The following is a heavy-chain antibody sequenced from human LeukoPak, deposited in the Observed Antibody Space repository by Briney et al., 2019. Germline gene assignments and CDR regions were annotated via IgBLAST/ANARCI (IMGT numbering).Heavy chain of an antibody. Sequence: GASVKVSCKASGYTFTSDGISWVRQAPGQGLEWMGWISAYNGNTNYAQKLQGRVTMTTDTSTSTAYMELRSLRSDDTAVYYCARGDRGGWYYDSSGYFNYFDYWGQGTLVTVSS. CDR3: ARGDRGGWYYDSSGYFNYFDY. V-gene: IGHV1-18*01. D-gene: IGHD3-22*01. J-gene: IGHJ4*02. CDR1: GYTFTSDG. CDR2: ISAYNGNT.